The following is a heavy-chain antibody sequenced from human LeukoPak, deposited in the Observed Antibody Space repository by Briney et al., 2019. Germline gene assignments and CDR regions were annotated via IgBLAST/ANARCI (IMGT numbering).Heavy chain of an antibody. CDR2: INPNSGGT. V-gene: IGHV1-2*02. D-gene: IGHD1-1*01. CDR1: GYTFTGYY. J-gene: IGHJ5*02. Sequence: ASVKVSCKASGYTFTGYYMHWVRQAPGQGLEWMGWINPNSGGTNYAQKFQGRVTMTRDTSISTAYMELSRLRSDDTAVYYRARGKLSSNWFDPWGQGTLVTVSS. CDR3: ARGKLSSNWFDP.